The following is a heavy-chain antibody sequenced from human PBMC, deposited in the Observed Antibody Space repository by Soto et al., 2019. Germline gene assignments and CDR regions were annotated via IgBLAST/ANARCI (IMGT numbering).Heavy chain of an antibody. CDR3: AKNQERELPRVIDF. CDR1: GLTFSNYA. CDR2: MSGSSSTT. V-gene: IGHV3-23*01. D-gene: IGHD1-7*01. Sequence: EVRLLESGGGLVKPGGSLRLSCATSGLTFSNYAMSWVGQAPGWGLEWVSSMSGSSSTTYYADSVRGRFTISRDRSKNTLYLQMSSLRAEDTALYYCAKNQERELPRVIDFWGQGTLVTVSS. J-gene: IGHJ4*02.